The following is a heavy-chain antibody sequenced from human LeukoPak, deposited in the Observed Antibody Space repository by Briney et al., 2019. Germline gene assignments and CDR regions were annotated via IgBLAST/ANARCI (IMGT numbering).Heavy chain of an antibody. CDR1: GFIFSNYA. CDR2: ISYDGRQK. J-gene: IGHJ4*02. CDR3: ARVFLERLTSGYFDN. V-gene: IGHV3-30-3*01. D-gene: IGHD3-3*01. Sequence: GGSLRLSCAASGFIFSNYAMHWVRQAPGKGLEWVAVISYDGRQKYYGDSVKGRFTISRDNPKNTLYLQMNSLRDDDTAVYYCARVFLERLTSGYFDNWGQGTLVTVSP.